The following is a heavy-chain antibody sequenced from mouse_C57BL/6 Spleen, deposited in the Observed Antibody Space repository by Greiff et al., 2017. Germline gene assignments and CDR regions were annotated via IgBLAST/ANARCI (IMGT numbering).Heavy chain of an antibody. Sequence: VQVVESGPELVKPGASVTISCKASGYAFSSSWMNWVKQRPGTGLEWIGRIYPGDGDTNYNGKFKGKATLTADKSSSTAYMQLSSLTSEASAVYFCARSGYEYDYAMDYWGQGPSVTVSS. CDR1: GYAFSSSW. D-gene: IGHD2-4*01. CDR3: ARSGYEYDYAMDY. J-gene: IGHJ4*01. V-gene: IGHV1-82*01. CDR2: IYPGDGDT.